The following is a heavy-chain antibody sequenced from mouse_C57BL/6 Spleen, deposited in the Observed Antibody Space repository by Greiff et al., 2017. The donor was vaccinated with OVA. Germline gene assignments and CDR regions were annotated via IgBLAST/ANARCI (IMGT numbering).Heavy chain of an antibody. CDR3: ARALWYYFDY. J-gene: IGHJ2*01. D-gene: IGHD1-1*02. CDR1: GFTFSDYY. CDR2: INYDGSST. Sequence: EVNVVESEGGLVQPGSSMKLSCTASGFTFSDYYMAWVRQVPEKGLEWVANINYDGSSTYYLDSLKSRFIISRDNAKNILYLQMSSLKSEDTATYYCARALWYYFDYWGQGTTLTVSS. V-gene: IGHV5-16*01.